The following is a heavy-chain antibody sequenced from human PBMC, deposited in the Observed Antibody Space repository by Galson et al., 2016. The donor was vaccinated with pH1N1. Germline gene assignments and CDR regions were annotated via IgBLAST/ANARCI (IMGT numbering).Heavy chain of an antibody. D-gene: IGHD3-16*01. Sequence: SVKVSCKAAGGPFTTYAITWLRQAPGQGLEWMGGINPIFDTPNYAQKFQGRLTITTDESTGTAYMEMGSLTSVDTAIYYCAKDGGIGGGFDPCGQGTLVTVSS. CDR3: AKDGGIGGGFDP. CDR2: INPIFDTP. J-gene: IGHJ5*02. CDR1: GGPFTTYA. V-gene: IGHV1-69*05.